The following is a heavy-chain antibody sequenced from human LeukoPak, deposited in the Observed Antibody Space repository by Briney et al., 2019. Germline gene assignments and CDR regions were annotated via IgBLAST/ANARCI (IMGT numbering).Heavy chain of an antibody. CDR2: ISGSGGST. D-gene: IGHD6-19*01. CDR1: GFTFDSYA. V-gene: IGHV3-23*01. Sequence: GGSLRLSCAASGFTFDSYAMTWVRQAPGKGLEWVSAISGSGGSTYYADSVKGRFTISRDNSKNTLYLQMNSLRAEDTAVYYCARGASYSSGWLNWFDPWGQGTLVTVSS. CDR3: ARGASYSSGWLNWFDP. J-gene: IGHJ5*02.